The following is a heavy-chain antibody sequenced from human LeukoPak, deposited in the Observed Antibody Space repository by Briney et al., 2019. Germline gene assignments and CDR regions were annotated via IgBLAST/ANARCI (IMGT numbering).Heavy chain of an antibody. CDR2: IKTKSEGGTT. CDR3: AADLDAYNTLDS. Sequence: PGGSLRLSCVGSGFTFSNTWMNWVRRAPGKGLEWVGRIKTKSEGGTTHYAAHVKGRFTISRDDSKKTIFLQMNSLKIEDTARYFCAADLDAYNTLDSWGQGALVTVSS. CDR1: GFTFSNTW. J-gene: IGHJ4*02. V-gene: IGHV3-15*01. D-gene: IGHD5-24*01.